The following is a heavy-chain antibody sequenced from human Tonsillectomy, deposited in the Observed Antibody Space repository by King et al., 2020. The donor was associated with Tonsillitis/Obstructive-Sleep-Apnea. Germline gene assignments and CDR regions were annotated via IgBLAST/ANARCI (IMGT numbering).Heavy chain of an antibody. CDR1: GYSFTSYW. J-gene: IGHJ6*02. CDR2: IDLSDSYT. D-gene: IGHD3-9*01. CDR3: ARNYDILTENYYYYGMDV. Sequence: VQLVESGAEVKKPGESLRISCKGSGYSFTSYWISWVRQMPGKGLEWMGRIDLSDSYTNYSPSFQGHVTISADKSISTAYLQWSSLKASDTAMYYCARNYDILTENYYYYGMDVWGQGTTVTVSS. V-gene: IGHV5-10-1*03.